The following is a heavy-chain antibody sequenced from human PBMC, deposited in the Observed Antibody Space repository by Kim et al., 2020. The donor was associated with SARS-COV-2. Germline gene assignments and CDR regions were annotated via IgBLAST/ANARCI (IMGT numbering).Heavy chain of an antibody. CDR2: IWYDGSNK. V-gene: IGHV3-33*06. CDR3: AKALRTHPDDVRYYYYGMDV. Sequence: LSLTCAASGFTFSSYAMHWVRQAPGKGLEWVAVIWYDGSNKYYADSVKGRFTISRDNSKNTLYLQMNSLRAEDTAVYYCAKALRTHPDDVRYYYYGMDVWGQGTTVTVSS. J-gene: IGHJ6*02. CDR1: GFTFSSYA. D-gene: IGHD1-1*01.